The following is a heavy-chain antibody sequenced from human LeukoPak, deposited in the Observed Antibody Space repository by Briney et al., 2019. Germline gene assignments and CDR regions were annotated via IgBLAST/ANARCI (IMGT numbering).Heavy chain of an antibody. D-gene: IGHD6-13*01. J-gene: IGHJ4*02. CDR3: ARRAIAAAGIDY. CDR2: IYYSGST. CDR1: GGSISSSSYY. Sequence: PSETLSLTCTVSGGSISSSSYYWGWIRQPPGKGLEWIGSIYYSGSTYYSPSLKSRVTISVDTSKNQFSLKLSSVTAADTAVYYCARRAIAAAGIDYWGQGTLVTVSS. V-gene: IGHV4-39*07.